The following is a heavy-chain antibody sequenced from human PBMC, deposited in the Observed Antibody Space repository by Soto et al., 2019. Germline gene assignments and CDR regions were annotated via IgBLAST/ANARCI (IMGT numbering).Heavy chain of an antibody. Sequence: PGGSLRLSCAASGPSVRNNYMSWVRQAPGMGLEWVSVIYNDGTTYYADSVKGRFTISRDTSKNTLSLQMDSLRAEDTAVYYCVRPLPSGRNYGMDVWGQGTTVTVSS. CDR1: GPSVRNNY. CDR3: VRPLPSGRNYGMDV. V-gene: IGHV3-53*01. J-gene: IGHJ6*02. CDR2: IYNDGTT. D-gene: IGHD3-10*01.